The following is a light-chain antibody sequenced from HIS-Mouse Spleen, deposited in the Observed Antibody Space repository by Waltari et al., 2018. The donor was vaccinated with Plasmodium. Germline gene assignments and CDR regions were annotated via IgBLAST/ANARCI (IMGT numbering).Light chain of an antibody. V-gene: IGLV3-10*01. J-gene: IGLJ3*02. CDR2: EDS. Sequence: SYELTQPPSVSVSPEQTSRIICAGDALPKKYAYWYQQKSGQAPVLVIYEDSKRPSGIPERFSGSSSGTMATLTISGAQVEDEADYYCYSTDSSGNHRVFGGGTKLTVL. CDR3: YSTDSSGNHRV. CDR1: ALPKKY.